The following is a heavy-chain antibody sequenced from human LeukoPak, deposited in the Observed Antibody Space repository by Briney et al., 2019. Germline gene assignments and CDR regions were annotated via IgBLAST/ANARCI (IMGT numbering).Heavy chain of an antibody. V-gene: IGHV4-39*01. CDR2: IYHTGTT. CDR1: GGSISSIVHF. CDR3: ARRPQTETHFDH. Sequence: SETLSLTCSVSGGSISSIVHFWDWIRPSPGKGLEWVGTIYHTGTTFYNPSLKSRVTISVDTSRNLFSLRLTSVTAADTAIYFCARRPQTETHFDHWGQGTLVTVSP. J-gene: IGHJ4*02. D-gene: IGHD1-1*01.